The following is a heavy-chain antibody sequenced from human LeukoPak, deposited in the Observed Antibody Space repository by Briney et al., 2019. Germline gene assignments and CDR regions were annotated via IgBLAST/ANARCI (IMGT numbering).Heavy chain of an antibody. J-gene: IGHJ4*02. Sequence: SETLSLTCTDSGSSISSYYWSWIRQPAGKGLEWIGRIYTSGSTNYNPSLKSRVTISVDKSKNQFSLKLSSVTAADTAVYYCARGGSGYDRAYYYFDYWGQGTLVTVAS. CDR3: ARGGSGYDRAYYYFDY. CDR2: IYTSGST. CDR1: GSSISSYY. D-gene: IGHD5-12*01. V-gene: IGHV4-4*07.